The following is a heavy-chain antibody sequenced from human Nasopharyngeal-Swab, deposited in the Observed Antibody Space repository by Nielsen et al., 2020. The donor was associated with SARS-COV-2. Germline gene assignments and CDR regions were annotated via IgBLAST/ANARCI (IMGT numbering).Heavy chain of an antibody. Sequence: GESLKISCAASGFTFNVYWMSWVRQVPGKGLEWVANIKQDASEVYYVDSVKGRFTISRDNAKNSLYLQMNGLRDEDTAVYYCASPGTGGSPYWGQGTLVTVSS. D-gene: IGHD2-8*02. CDR3: ASPGTGGSPY. CDR1: GFTFNVYW. V-gene: IGHV3-7*01. J-gene: IGHJ4*02. CDR2: IKQDASEV.